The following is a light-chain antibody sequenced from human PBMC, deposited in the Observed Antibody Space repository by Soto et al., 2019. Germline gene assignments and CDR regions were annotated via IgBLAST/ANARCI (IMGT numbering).Light chain of an antibody. V-gene: IGLV1-40*01. J-gene: IGLJ2*01. CDR2: GNS. CDR1: SSNIGAGYD. Sequence: QSVLTQPPSVSGAPGQRVTISCTGSSSNIGAGYDVHWYQQFPGTAPKLLIYGNSNRPSGVPDRFSGSKSGTSGSLAITGLQAEDEADYYCQSYDSSLTGYVVFGGGTKLTVL. CDR3: QSYDSSLTGYVV.